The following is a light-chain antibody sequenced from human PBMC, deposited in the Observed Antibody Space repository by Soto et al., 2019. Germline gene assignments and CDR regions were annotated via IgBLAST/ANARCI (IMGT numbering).Light chain of an antibody. Sequence: IEMTQSPSSLSASSGDRVSITCRASQAISSYLAWYQQKPGRAPKLLIYAASTLQSGVPSRFRGSGSGTEFTLTITSLQPEDFESYYCQQLNSFPITFGQGTRLEIK. CDR1: QAISSY. CDR2: AAS. J-gene: IGKJ5*01. CDR3: QQLNSFPIT. V-gene: IGKV1-9*01.